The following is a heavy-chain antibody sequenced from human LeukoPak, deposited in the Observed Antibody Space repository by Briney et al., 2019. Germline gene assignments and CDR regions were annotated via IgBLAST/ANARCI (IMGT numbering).Heavy chain of an antibody. CDR2: INPTSGGT. J-gene: IGHJ5*02. CDR1: GYTFTAYY. Sequence: ASVKVSCKPSGYTFTAYYLHWVRQAPGQGLEWMGWINPTSGGTHYAQKIQGRVTMTRDTSISTAYMELISLTSDDTAVYYCAREGIAEPDTNWFDPWGQGTLVTVSS. D-gene: IGHD6-13*01. CDR3: AREGIAEPDTNWFDP. V-gene: IGHV1-2*02.